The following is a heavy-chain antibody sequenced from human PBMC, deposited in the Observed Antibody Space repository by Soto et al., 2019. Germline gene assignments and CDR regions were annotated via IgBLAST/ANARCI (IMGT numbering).Heavy chain of an antibody. J-gene: IGHJ6*02. Sequence: ASVKVSCKASGYTFTGYYMHWVRQAPGQGLEWMGWINPNSGGTNYAQKFQGRVTMTRDTSISTAYMELSRLRSDDTAVYYCARELYSSGKYYYDYGMDVWGQGTTVTVSS. CDR3: ARELYSSGKYYYDYGMDV. CDR2: INPNSGGT. V-gene: IGHV1-2*02. D-gene: IGHD6-19*01. CDR1: GYTFTGYY.